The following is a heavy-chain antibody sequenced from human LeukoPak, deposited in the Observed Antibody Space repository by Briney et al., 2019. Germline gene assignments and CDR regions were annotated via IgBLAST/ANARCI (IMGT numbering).Heavy chain of an antibody. D-gene: IGHD1-26*01. CDR3: VKSGGYGLIDY. J-gene: IGHJ4*02. Sequence: SQTLSLTCTVSDDSISSGSYYWSWIRQPAGKGLEWIGRISASGSTNYNPSLKSRVTISVNTSKNQFSLRLNSVTAADTAMYFCVKSGGYGLIDYWGQGTLVTVSS. CDR2: ISASGST. V-gene: IGHV4-61*02. CDR1: DDSISSGSYY.